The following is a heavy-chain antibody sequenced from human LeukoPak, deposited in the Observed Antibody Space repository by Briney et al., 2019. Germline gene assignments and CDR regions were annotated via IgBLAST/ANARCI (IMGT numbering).Heavy chain of an antibody. Sequence: PSETLSLTCTVSGGSISSYYWSWIRQPPGKGLEWIGYIYYSGTTNYNPSLKSRVTISVDTSKNQFSLKLSSVTAADTAVYYCARGAGRYSYGHYYFDYWGQGTLVTVSS. CDR3: ARGAGRYSYGHYYFDY. CDR1: GGSISSYY. V-gene: IGHV4-59*01. CDR2: IYYSGTT. J-gene: IGHJ4*02. D-gene: IGHD5-18*01.